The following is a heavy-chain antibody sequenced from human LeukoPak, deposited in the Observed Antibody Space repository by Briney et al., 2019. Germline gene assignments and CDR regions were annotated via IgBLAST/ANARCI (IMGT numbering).Heavy chain of an antibody. J-gene: IGHJ5*02. CDR3: ARHAAVEGSSGWSPLWWFDP. Sequence: PSETLSLTCTVSGGSIRSYYWSWIRQPPGKGLEWIGYMHHSGSTKHNPYLKSRVTISVDTSKSLFSLKLSSVTAADTAVYYCARHAAVEGSSGWSPLWWFDPWGQGTLVTVSS. V-gene: IGHV4-59*08. D-gene: IGHD6-19*01. CDR2: MHHSGST. CDR1: GGSIRSYY.